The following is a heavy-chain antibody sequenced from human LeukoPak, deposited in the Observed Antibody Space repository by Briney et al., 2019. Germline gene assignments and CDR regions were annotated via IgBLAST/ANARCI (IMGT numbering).Heavy chain of an antibody. J-gene: IGHJ4*02. Sequence: SETLSLTCSVSGGSMSTISYYWVWIRQSPEKGLEWIGSMFYGGSTYYNPSFKSRVSISVDPSKNQFSLKLSSVTAADTAVYYCARGVAAAGFFDYWGQGTLVTVSS. CDR3: ARGVAAAGFFDY. D-gene: IGHD6-13*01. CDR1: GGSMSTISYY. CDR2: MFYGGST. V-gene: IGHV4-39*07.